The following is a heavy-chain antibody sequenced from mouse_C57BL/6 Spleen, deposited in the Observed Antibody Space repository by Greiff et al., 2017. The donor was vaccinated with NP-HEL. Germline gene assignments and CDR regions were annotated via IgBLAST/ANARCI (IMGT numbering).Heavy chain of an antibody. V-gene: IGHV5-12*01. Sequence: EVQGVESGGGLVQPGGSLKLSCAASGFTFSDYYMYWVRQTPEKRLEWVAYISNGGGSTYYPDTVKGRFTISRDNAKNTLYLQMSRLKSEDTAMYYCARRGGTGYFDVWGTGTTVTVSS. J-gene: IGHJ1*03. D-gene: IGHD3-3*01. CDR1: GFTFSDYY. CDR2: ISNGGGST. CDR3: ARRGGTGYFDV.